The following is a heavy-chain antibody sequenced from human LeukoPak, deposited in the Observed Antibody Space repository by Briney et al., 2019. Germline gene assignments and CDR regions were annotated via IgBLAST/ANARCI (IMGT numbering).Heavy chain of an antibody. CDR1: GYTFTSYG. CDR2: ISAYNGNT. CDR3: ARDDTMIVVREDSYYGMDV. J-gene: IGHJ6*02. V-gene: IGHV1-18*01. D-gene: IGHD3-22*01. Sequence: GASVKVSCKASGYTFTSYGISWVRQAPGQGLEWMGWISAYNGNTNYAQKLQGRVTMTTDTSTGTAYMELRSLRSDDTAVYFCARDDTMIVVREDSYYGMDVWGQGTTVTVSS.